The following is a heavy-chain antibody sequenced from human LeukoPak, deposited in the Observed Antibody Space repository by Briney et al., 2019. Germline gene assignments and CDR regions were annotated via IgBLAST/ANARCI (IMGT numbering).Heavy chain of an antibody. V-gene: IGHV5-51*01. D-gene: IGHD1-26*01. CDR1: GYSFSTYW. Sequence: GESLQISCEGSGYSFSTYWIAWARHMPGRGLEWMGIIYPGDSDTRYSPSFQGQVTISADKSISTAYLQWSSLKASDSAMYYCARQGIVGATKSHLDYWGQGTLVTVSS. CDR3: ARQGIVGATKSHLDY. J-gene: IGHJ4*02. CDR2: IYPGDSDT.